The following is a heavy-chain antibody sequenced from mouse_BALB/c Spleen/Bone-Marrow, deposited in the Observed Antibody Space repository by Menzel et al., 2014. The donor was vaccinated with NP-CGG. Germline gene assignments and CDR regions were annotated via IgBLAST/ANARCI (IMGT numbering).Heavy chain of an antibody. Sequence: VQLQQSGAEFVKPGASVKLSCTASGFNIKDTYMYWVKRRPEQGLEWIGRIDPANDNTRYDPKFQGKATITADTTSNTAYLQLSSLTSEDTAVYYCARADGYYGWFAYWGQGTLVNVSA. CDR3: ARADGYYGWFAY. CDR1: GFNIKDTY. J-gene: IGHJ3*01. D-gene: IGHD2-3*01. CDR2: IDPANDNT. V-gene: IGHV14-3*02.